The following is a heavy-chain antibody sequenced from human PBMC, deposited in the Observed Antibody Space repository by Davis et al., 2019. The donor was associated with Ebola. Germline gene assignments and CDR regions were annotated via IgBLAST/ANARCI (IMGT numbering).Heavy chain of an antibody. V-gene: IGHV3-30-3*01. CDR2: ISYGGNLD. Sequence: GESLKISCAASGFTFSSYVMHWVRQAPGKGLEWVADISYGGNLDYYADSVNGRFTISRDDSKNTLYLQMHSLRTEDTAMYYCVKDWHYYGSGTYGAFDMWGQGTKVIVSS. CDR3: VKDWHYYGSGTYGAFDM. D-gene: IGHD3-10*01. CDR1: GFTFSSYV. J-gene: IGHJ3*02.